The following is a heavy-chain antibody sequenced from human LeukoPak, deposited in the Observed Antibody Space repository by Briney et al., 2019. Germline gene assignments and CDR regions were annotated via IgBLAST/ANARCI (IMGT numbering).Heavy chain of an antibody. J-gene: IGHJ3*02. Sequence: SVTLSLTCAVYGGSFSGYYWSWIRHPPGKGLEWIGEINHSGSTNYNPSLQSRVTISVDTSKNQFSLKLSSVTAADTAVYYCARVLRVAYAFDIWGQGTMVTVSS. CDR1: GGSFSGYY. D-gene: IGHD3-3*01. V-gene: IGHV4-34*01. CDR2: INHSGST. CDR3: ARVLRVAYAFDI.